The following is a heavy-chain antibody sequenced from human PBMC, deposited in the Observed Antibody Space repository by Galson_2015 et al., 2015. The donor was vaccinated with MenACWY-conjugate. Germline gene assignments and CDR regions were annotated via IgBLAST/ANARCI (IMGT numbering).Heavy chain of an antibody. D-gene: IGHD2-2*01. CDR3: ARHDRTAPARSGAFDI. V-gene: IGHV4-39*01. CDR2: IYYSGST. J-gene: IGHJ3*02. Sequence: SLTCTVSGGSISRSSYYWDWIRQPPGRGLEWIGTIYYSGSTYYNSSLKSRVTISVDTSQNQFSLNLSSVTAADTAMYYCARHDRTAPARSGAFDIWGRGTMVTVSS. CDR1: GGSISRSSYY.